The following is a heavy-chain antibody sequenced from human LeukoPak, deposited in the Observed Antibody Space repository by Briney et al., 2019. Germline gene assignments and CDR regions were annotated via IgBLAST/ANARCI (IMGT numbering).Heavy chain of an antibody. CDR2: ISYDGSNK. CDR3: ARGHMVRGAKGYYFDY. CDR1: GFTFSSYA. J-gene: IGHJ4*02. V-gene: IGHV3-30*14. D-gene: IGHD3-10*01. Sequence: GRSLRLSCAASGFTFSSYAMHWVRQAPGKGLEWVAVISYDGSNKYYADSVKGRFTISRDNSKNTLYLQMNSLRAEDTAVYYCARGHMVRGAKGYYFDYWGQGTLVTVSS.